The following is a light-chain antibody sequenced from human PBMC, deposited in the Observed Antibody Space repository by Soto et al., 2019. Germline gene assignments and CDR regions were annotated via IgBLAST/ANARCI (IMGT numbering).Light chain of an antibody. CDR2: DAF. J-gene: IGKJ4*01. CDR1: YSVSSY. V-gene: IGKV3-11*01. Sequence: EIVLTQSPATLSLSPGERATLSCRATYSVSSYLAWYQQKPGQAPRLLIYDAFNRATGIPARFSGSGSGTDFTLTISSLEPEDFAVYYCQQRGNWPLTFGGGTKVELK. CDR3: QQRGNWPLT.